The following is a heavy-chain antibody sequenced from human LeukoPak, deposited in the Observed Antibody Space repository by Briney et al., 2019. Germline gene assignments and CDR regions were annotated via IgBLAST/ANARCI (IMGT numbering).Heavy chain of an antibody. CDR1: GYTFTSYG. J-gene: IGHJ5*02. CDR2: INPNSGGT. V-gene: IGHV1-2*04. Sequence: ASVKVSCKASGYTFTSYGISWVRQAPGQGLEWMGWINPNSGGTNYAQKFQGWVTMTRDTSISTAYMELSRLRSDDTAVYYCARERIADRNWFDPWGQGTLVTVSS. D-gene: IGHD6-13*01. CDR3: ARERIADRNWFDP.